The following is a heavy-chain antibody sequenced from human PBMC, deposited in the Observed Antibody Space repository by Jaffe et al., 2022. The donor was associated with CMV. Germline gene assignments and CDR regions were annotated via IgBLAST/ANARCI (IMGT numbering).Heavy chain of an antibody. CDR2: MYY. Sequence: QVQLQESGPGLVKPSETLSLTCTVSGGSIRSYYWSWIRQPPGKGLEWIGDMYYNYNPSLKSRVTMSVDTSKNQFSLKMSSVTAADTAVYYCAGASASGEQYAMDVWGQGTTVTVSS. J-gene: IGHJ6*02. V-gene: IGHV4-59*01. D-gene: IGHD3-10*01. CDR3: AGASASGEQYAMDV. CDR1: GGSIRSYY.